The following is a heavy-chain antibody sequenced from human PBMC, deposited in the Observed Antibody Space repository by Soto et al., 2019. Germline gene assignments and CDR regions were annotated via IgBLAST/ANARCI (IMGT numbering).Heavy chain of an antibody. CDR2: IYSDNNT. V-gene: IGHV3-53*02. Sequence: EVQLVETGGDLIQSGGSLRLSCAASGFTVSRDSMTWVRQAPGKGLEWISIIYSDNNTDYADSVKGRFSISRDTSKNILYLQMNSLRAEDTAEYYCARHYSAMGVWGQGTTVTVSS. J-gene: IGHJ6*02. CDR1: GFTVSRDS. CDR3: ARHYSAMGV.